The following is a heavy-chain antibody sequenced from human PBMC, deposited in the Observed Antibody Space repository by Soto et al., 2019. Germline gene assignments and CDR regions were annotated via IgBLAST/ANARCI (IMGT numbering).Heavy chain of an antibody. CDR1: GGSVSSGSYY. J-gene: IGHJ5*02. V-gene: IGHV4-61*01. CDR3: ARGGVRYCSAGSCYYHWFDP. D-gene: IGHD2-15*01. CDR2: IYYSGST. Sequence: SETLSLTCTVSGGSVSSGSYYWSWIRQPPGKGLEWIGYIYYSGSTNYNPSLKSRVTISVDTSKNQFSLKLSSVTAADTAVYYCARGGVRYCSAGSCYYHWFDPWGQGTLVTVSS.